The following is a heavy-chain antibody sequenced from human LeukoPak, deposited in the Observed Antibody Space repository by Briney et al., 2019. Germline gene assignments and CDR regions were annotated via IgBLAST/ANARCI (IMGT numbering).Heavy chain of an antibody. CDR3: ARVGSSSVYFDY. D-gene: IGHD6-6*01. CDR2: IYTSGST. J-gene: IGHJ4*02. Sequence: SQTLSLTCTVSGGSISSGSYYWRWLRQPAGKGLEWIGLIYTSGSTNYNPSLKSRVTISVDTSKNQFSLKLSSVTAADTAVYYCARVGSSSVYFDYWGQGTLVTVSS. CDR1: GGSISSGSYY. V-gene: IGHV4-61*02.